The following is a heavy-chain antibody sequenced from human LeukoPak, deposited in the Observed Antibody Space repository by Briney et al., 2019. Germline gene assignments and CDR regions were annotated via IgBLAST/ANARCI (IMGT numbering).Heavy chain of an antibody. J-gene: IGHJ4*02. D-gene: IGHD2-2*03. CDR1: GYTFTSYG. V-gene: IGHV1-18*01. CDR3: ASLGYCSSTSCSPYFDY. CDR2: ISAYNGNT. Sequence: ASVKVSCKASGYTFTSYGISWVRQAPGQGLEWMGWISAYNGNTNYAQKLQGRVTMTTDTSTSTAYMELRSQRSDDTAVYYCASLGYCSSTSCSPYFDYWGQGTLVTVSS.